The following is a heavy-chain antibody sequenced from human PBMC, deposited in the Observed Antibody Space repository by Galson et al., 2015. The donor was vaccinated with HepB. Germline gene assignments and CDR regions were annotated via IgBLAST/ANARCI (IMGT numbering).Heavy chain of an antibody. V-gene: IGHV7-4-1*01. CDR1: GYTFTSYP. Sequence: SVKVSCKASGYTFTSYPLIWVRQSPGQGLEWMGWINTNTGNPTFAQGFTGRFVFSLDTSVSTAYLQIDSLKADDTAVYYCARGKGLYYYYMDVWGKGTTVTVSS. J-gene: IGHJ6*03. D-gene: IGHD3/OR15-3a*01. CDR2: INTNTGNP. CDR3: ARGKGLYYYYMDV.